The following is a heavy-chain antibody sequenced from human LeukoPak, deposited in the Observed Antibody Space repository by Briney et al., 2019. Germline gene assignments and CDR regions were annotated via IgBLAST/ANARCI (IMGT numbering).Heavy chain of an antibody. Sequence: PSETLSLTCTVSGGSISSGSYYWGWIRQPPGKGLEWIGSIDYSGTTYYNPSLKSRVTISVDTSKNQFSLKLSSVTAADTALYYCARRGQAAGSKGAFDYWGQGTLVPVSS. CDR1: GGSISSGSYY. D-gene: IGHD6-13*01. CDR2: IDYSGTT. J-gene: IGHJ4*02. CDR3: ARRGQAAGSKGAFDY. V-gene: IGHV4-39*01.